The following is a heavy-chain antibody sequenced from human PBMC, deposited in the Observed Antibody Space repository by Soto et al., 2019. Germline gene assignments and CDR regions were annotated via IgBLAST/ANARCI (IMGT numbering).Heavy chain of an antibody. J-gene: IGHJ3*02. CDR2: ISYDGSNK. CDR3: ARASSGWYKDAFDI. D-gene: IGHD6-19*01. Sequence: QVQLVESGGGVVQPGRSLRLSCAASGFTFSSYAMHWVRQAPGKGLEWVAVISYDGSNKYSADSVKGRFTISRDNSKNTLYLQMNSLTAEDTAVYYCARASSGWYKDAFDIWGQGTMVTVSS. CDR1: GFTFSSYA. V-gene: IGHV3-30-3*01.